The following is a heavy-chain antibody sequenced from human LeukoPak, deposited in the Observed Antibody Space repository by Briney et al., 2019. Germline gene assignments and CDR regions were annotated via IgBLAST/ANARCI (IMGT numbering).Heavy chain of an antibody. D-gene: IGHD3-3*01. V-gene: IGHV4-30-4*01. CDR1: GGSIGSDDYY. Sequence: SQTLSLTCTVSGGSIGSDDYYWRWLRQPPGKGLEWIGCIYYSGSTYYNPSLKSRVTISVDTSKNQFFLKLNSVTAADTAVYYCARGVERIFGVVNWFDPWGQGTPVTVSS. J-gene: IGHJ5*02. CDR2: IYYSGST. CDR3: ARGVERIFGVVNWFDP.